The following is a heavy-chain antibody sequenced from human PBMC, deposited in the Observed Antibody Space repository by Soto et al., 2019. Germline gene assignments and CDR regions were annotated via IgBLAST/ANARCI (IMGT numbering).Heavy chain of an antibody. D-gene: IGHD3-10*01. V-gene: IGHV4-4*02. Sequence: QVQLQESGPGLVKPSGTLSLTCAVSGGSISSSNWWSWVRQPPAKGLEWFGEIYHSGSTNYDQSLTGRVAISVDKSNNQFSLELSSVTAADTGVYYCARDQGWYGDFNAWGMDVWGQGTTVTVSS. CDR1: GGSISSSNW. J-gene: IGHJ6*01. CDR2: IYHSGST. CDR3: ARDQGWYGDFNAWGMDV.